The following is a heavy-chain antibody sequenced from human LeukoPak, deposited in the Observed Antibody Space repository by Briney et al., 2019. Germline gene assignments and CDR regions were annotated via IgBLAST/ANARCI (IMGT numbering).Heavy chain of an antibody. CDR2: ITDSGVDT. CDR1: GFTFSSDA. CDR3: AKGSRGSYHY. Sequence: PRGSLRLSCAASGFTFSSDAMTWVRQAPEKGLEWVSSITDSGVDTYYADSVKGRFTISRDNSKNTLFLQMNSLRAEDTAVYYCAKGSRGSYHYWGQGTLVTVSS. D-gene: IGHD1-26*01. V-gene: IGHV3-23*01. J-gene: IGHJ4*02.